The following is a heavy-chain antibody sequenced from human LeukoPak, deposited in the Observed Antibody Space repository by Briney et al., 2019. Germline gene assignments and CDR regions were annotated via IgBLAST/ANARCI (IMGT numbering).Heavy chain of an antibody. Sequence: SETLSLTCTVSGDSISSGSYFWSWIRQPAGKGLEWIGRIYTTGSTNYNPSLKSRVTISVDTSKNQFSLKLSSVTAADTAVYYCACSYYYDSSGIEADDAFDIWGQGTMVTVSS. D-gene: IGHD3-22*01. J-gene: IGHJ3*02. V-gene: IGHV4-61*02. CDR3: ACSYYYDSSGIEADDAFDI. CDR2: IYTTGST. CDR1: GDSISSGSYF.